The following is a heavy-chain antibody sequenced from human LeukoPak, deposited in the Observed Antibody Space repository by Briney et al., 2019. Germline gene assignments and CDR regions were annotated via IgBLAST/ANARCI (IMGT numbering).Heavy chain of an antibody. CDR3: ARGPYYDILTGYSNDY. D-gene: IGHD3-9*01. J-gene: IGHJ4*02. CDR2: ISSSTTYI. V-gene: IGHV3-21*01. Sequence: GGSLRLSCAASGFTFSTYSMNWVRQAPGKGLEWVSSISSSTTYICYADSVKGRFTISRDNAKNSLYPQMHSLRAEDTAVYYCARGPYYDILTGYSNDYWGQGTLVTVSS. CDR1: GFTFSTYS.